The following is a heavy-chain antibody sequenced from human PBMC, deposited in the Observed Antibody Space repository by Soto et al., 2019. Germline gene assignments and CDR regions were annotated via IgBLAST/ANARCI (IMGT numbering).Heavy chain of an antibody. Sequence: GASVKVSCKVSGYTLTELSMHWVRQAPGKGLEWMGGFDPEDGETIYAQKFQGRVTMTEDTSTDTAYMELSSVTAADTAVYYCAREVEVVINNPVSGVDYWGQGTLVTVSS. V-gene: IGHV1-24*01. CDR1: GYTLTELS. CDR2: FDPEDGET. D-gene: IGHD3-22*01. J-gene: IGHJ4*02. CDR3: AREVEVVINNPVSGVDY.